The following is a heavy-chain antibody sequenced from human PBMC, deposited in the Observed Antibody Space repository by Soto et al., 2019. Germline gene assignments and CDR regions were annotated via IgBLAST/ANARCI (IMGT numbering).Heavy chain of an antibody. J-gene: IGHJ6*02. Sequence: ASVKVSCKASGYTFTSYGISWVRQAPGQGLEWMGWISAYNGNTNYAQKLQGRVTMTTDTSTSTAYMELRSLRSDDTAVYYCARDLVPAANPYYYGMDVWGQGTTVTVSS. CDR3: ARDLVPAANPYYYGMDV. CDR1: GYTFTSYG. V-gene: IGHV1-18*01. D-gene: IGHD2-2*01. CDR2: ISAYNGNT.